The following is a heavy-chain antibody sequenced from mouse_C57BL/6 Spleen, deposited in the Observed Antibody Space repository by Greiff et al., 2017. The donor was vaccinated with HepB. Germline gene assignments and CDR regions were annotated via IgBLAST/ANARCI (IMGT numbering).Heavy chain of an antibody. D-gene: IGHD1-1*01. Sequence: VHVKQSGAELVRPGASVKLSCTASGFNIKDDYMHWVKQRPEQGLEWIGWIDPENGDTEYASKFQGKATITADTSSNTAYLQLSSLTSEDTAVYYCTWVDAMDYWGQGTSVTVSS. V-gene: IGHV14-4*01. CDR2: IDPENGDT. CDR3: TWVDAMDY. J-gene: IGHJ4*01. CDR1: GFNIKDDY.